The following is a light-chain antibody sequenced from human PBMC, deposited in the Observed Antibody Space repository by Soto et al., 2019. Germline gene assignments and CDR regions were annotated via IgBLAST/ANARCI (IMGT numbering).Light chain of an antibody. CDR1: QSVSNNY. CDR2: GAS. V-gene: IGKV3-20*01. CDR3: QRYGSSGT. Sequence: EIVLTQSPGTLSLSPGERATLSCRASQSVSNNYLAWYQQKPGQAPRLLIHGASNRATGIPDRFSGSGSGTDFTLTISRLEPEDFAVYYCQRYGSSGTFGQGTKVDIK. J-gene: IGKJ1*01.